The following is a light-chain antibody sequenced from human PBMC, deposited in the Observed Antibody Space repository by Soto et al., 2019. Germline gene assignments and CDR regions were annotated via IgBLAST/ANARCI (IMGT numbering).Light chain of an antibody. V-gene: IGLV1-51*01. J-gene: IGLJ1*01. CDR2: DDI. Sequence: QSVLTQPPSVSAAPGQKVTISCSGTTSNVANNFVSWYQQFPGKAPKLLIYDDIRRPSGIPDRFSASKSGTSATLGITGLQTGDEADYYGGSWDSSLTANVFGTGTKVTVL. CDR1: TSNVANNF. CDR3: GSWDSSLTANV.